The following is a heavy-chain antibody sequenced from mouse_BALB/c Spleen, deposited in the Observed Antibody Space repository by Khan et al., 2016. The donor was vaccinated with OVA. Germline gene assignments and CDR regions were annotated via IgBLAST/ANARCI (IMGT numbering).Heavy chain of an antibody. V-gene: IGHV5-17*02. CDR1: GFTFSSYG. CDR2: ISGDSSTI. Sequence: EVQLQESGGGLVQPGGSRKLSCAASGFTFSSYGMHWVRQAPEKGLEWVAYISGDSSTIYYADTVKGRFTISRDNPKNTLFLQMTSLMSEDTAMYYCATSYYYGYDFDYWGPGTTLTVSS. CDR3: ATSYYYGYDFDY. J-gene: IGHJ2*01. D-gene: IGHD1-1*01.